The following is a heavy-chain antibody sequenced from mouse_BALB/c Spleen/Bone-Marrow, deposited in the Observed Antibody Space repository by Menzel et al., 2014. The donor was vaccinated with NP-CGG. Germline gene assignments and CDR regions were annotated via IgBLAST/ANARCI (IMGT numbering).Heavy chain of an antibody. CDR1: GYTFSSYW. Sequence: QVQLQQSGAELMKPGASVKISCKATGYTFSSYWIEREKQRPGHGLEWIGEILPGSGSTNYNEKFKGKSTFTADASSNTAYMQLSSLTSEDSAVYYCARFYYYGSSYYFDYWGQGTTLTVSS. V-gene: IGHV1-9*01. J-gene: IGHJ2*01. CDR2: ILPGSGST. CDR3: ARFYYYGSSYYFDY. D-gene: IGHD1-1*01.